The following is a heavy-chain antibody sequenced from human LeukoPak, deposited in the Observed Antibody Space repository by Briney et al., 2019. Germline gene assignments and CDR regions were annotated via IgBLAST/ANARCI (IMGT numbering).Heavy chain of an antibody. CDR1: GGTFSSYA. V-gene: IGHV1-69*05. Sequence: GASVKVSCKASGGTFSSYAISWVRQAPGQGLEWMGRIIPIFGTANYAQEFQGRVTITTDESTSTAYMELSSLRSEDTAVYYCARGELASIAATRFDYWGQGTLVTVSS. D-gene: IGHD6-6*01. CDR3: ARGELASIAATRFDY. CDR2: IIPIFGTA. J-gene: IGHJ4*02.